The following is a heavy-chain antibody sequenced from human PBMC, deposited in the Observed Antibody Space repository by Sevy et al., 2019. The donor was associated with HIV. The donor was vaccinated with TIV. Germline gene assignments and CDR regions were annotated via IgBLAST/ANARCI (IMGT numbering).Heavy chain of an antibody. D-gene: IGHD4-4*01. CDR2: IRDDGSNQ. J-gene: IGHJ4*02. CDR3: AKDTVRVGFCDY. CDR1: GFSFSIHA. Sequence: GGSLRLSCAASGFSFSIHAMHWVRQAPGKGLEWVAFIRDDGSNQYYADSVKGRFTISRDNSQNTLFLQMNSLRTEDTAVYYCAKDTVRVGFCDYWGQGTLVTVSS. V-gene: IGHV3-30*02.